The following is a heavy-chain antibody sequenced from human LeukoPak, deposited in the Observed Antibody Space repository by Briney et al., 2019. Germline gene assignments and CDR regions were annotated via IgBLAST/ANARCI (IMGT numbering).Heavy chain of an antibody. CDR2: INAGNGNT. V-gene: IGHV1-3*01. CDR3: ARDIDREFNWFDP. D-gene: IGHD1-14*01. Sequence: ASVKVSCKASGYIFTSYAMHWVRQAPGQRFEWMGCINAGNGNTKYSQKFQGRVTISRDTSASTVYMELSSLRSEDTAVYYCARDIDREFNWFDPWGQGTLVTASS. J-gene: IGHJ5*02. CDR1: GYIFTSYA.